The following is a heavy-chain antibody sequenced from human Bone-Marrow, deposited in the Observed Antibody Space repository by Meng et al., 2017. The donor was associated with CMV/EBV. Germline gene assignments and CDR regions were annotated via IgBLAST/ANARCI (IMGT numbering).Heavy chain of an antibody. CDR2: IYSGGSST. CDR1: GFTFSSYA. D-gene: IGHD6-13*01. CDR3: ATPMGVAAAGTYYYYGMDV. V-gene: IGHV3-23*03. Sequence: GESLKISCAASGFTFSSYAMSWVRQAPGKGLEWVSVIYSGGSSTYYADSVKGRFTISRDNSKNTLYLQMNSLRAEDTAVYYCATPMGVAAAGTYYYYGMDVWGQGTTVTVSS. J-gene: IGHJ6*02.